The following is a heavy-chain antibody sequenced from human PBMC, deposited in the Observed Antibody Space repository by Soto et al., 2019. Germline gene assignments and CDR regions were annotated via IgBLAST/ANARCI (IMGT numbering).Heavy chain of an antibody. CDR1: GFTFISYA. V-gene: IGHV3-23*01. Sequence: EVQLLESGGGLVQPGGSLRLSCAASGFTFISYAMIWVRQAPGKGLEWXXGISGSGASTFYADSLKGRFTISRDNSKXXXXXXXXXXXXXXXXXXXXXXXXXXXXXXXXXXFDHWGQGTLVTVSS. CDR3: XXXXXXXXXXXXXXFDH. CDR2: ISGSGAST. J-gene: IGHJ4*02.